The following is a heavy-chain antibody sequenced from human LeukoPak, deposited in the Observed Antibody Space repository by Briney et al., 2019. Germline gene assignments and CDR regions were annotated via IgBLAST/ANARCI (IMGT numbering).Heavy chain of an antibody. V-gene: IGHV3-74*01. CDR1: GFMFSSYW. CDR2: INSDGSSA. J-gene: IGHJ4*02. Sequence: GGSLRLSCVASGFMFSSYWMNWVRQAPGKGLVWVSRINSDGSSASYADSVKGRFTISRDNAKNSLYLQMNSLRAEDTAVYYCARDSLSGYPFDYWGQGTLVTVSS. CDR3: ARDSLSGYPFDY. D-gene: IGHD3-22*01.